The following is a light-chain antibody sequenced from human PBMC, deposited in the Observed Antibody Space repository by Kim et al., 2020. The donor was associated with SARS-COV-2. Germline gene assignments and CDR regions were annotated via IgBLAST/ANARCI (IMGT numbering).Light chain of an antibody. V-gene: IGKV3-15*01. CDR1: QSVRSN. CDR3: QQYHSRPIT. Sequence: VCPGERAALSCKASQSVRSNLAWYQQKLGQAPRLLLYGASTRATDIPARFSGSGSGTEFTLTISSLQSEDFAVYYCQQYHSRPITFGQGTRLEIK. J-gene: IGKJ5*01. CDR2: GAS.